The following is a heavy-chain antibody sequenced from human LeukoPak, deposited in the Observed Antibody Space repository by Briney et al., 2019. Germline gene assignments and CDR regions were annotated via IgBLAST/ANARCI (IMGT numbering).Heavy chain of an antibody. D-gene: IGHD3-9*01. CDR3: AREIRYFDWLLNWFDP. V-gene: IGHV4-4*07. CDR1: GGSISSYY. J-gene: IGHJ5*02. CDR2: IYTSGST. Sequence: SETLSLTCTVSGGSISSYYWSWIRQPAGEGLEWIGRIYTSGSTNYNPSLKSRVTMSVDTSKNQFSLKLSSVTAADTAVYYCAREIRYFDWLLNWFDPWGQGTLVTVPS.